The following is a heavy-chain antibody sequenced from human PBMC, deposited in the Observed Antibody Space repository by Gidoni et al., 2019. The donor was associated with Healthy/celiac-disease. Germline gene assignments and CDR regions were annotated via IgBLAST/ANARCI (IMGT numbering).Heavy chain of an antibody. CDR1: GYTFPGYY. D-gene: IGHD1-26*01. Sequence: QVQLVQSGAEVKKPGASVKVSCKASGYTFPGYYMHWVRQAPGQGFAWMGWFNPNSGGTNYAQKFQGRVTMTRDTSISTAYMELSRLRSDDTAVYYCARGPPRWELFPIDYWGQGTLVTVSS. CDR3: ARGPPRWELFPIDY. J-gene: IGHJ4*02. CDR2: FNPNSGGT. V-gene: IGHV1-2*02.